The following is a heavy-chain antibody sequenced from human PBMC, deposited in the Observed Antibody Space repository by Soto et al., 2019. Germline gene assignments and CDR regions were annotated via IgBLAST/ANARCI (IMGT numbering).Heavy chain of an antibody. J-gene: IGHJ3*02. CDR2: ISSYNGNI. CDR1: GYTFTSYG. V-gene: IGHV1-18*01. Sequence: ASVKVSCKASGYTFTSYGITWVRQAPGQGLEWMGWISSYNGNINYAQNLQGRVTMTTDTSTSTAYMELRSLRSDDTAIYYCARSYNWNHDAFDIWGQGTMVTVSS. CDR3: ARSYNWNHDAFDI. D-gene: IGHD1-20*01.